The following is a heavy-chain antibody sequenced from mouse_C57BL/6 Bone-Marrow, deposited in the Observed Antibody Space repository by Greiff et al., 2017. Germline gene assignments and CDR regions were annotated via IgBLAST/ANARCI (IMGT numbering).Heavy chain of an antibody. D-gene: IGHD1-1*01. V-gene: IGHV1-63*01. Sequence: QVHVKQSGAELVRPGTSVKMSCKASGYTFTNYWIGWAKQRPGHGLEWIGDIYPGGGYTNYNEKFKGKATLTADKSSSTAYMQFSSLTSEDAAIYYCARWGYYGYFDYWGQGTTLTVSS. CDR3: ARWGYYGYFDY. CDR1: GYTFTNYW. CDR2: IYPGGGYT. J-gene: IGHJ2*01.